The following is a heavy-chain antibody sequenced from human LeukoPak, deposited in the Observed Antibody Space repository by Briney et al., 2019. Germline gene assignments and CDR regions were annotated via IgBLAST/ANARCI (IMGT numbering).Heavy chain of an antibody. CDR1: GFTFSSYS. CDR2: ISRSSSYI. Sequence: GGSLRLSCAASGFTFSSYSMNWVRQAPGKGLEWVSSISRSSSYIYYADSLKGRFTITRDNAKISLFLQMNSLRAEDTAVYYCARAAQSRSTKDYYNMDVWGKGTTVTVSS. J-gene: IGHJ6*03. D-gene: IGHD6-6*01. CDR3: ARAAQSRSTKDYYNMDV. V-gene: IGHV3-21*01.